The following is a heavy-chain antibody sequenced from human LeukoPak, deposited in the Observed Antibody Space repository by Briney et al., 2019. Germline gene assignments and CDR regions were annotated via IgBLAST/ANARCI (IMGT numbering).Heavy chain of an antibody. CDR3: ARDSGQPYYDSSGYYDY. Sequence: GRSLRLSCAASGFTFSSYAMHWVRQAPGKGLEWVAVISYDGSNKYYADSVKGRFTISRDNSKNTLYLQMNSLRAEDTAVYYCARDSGQPYYDSSGYYDYWGQGTLVTVSS. J-gene: IGHJ4*02. CDR2: ISYDGSNK. V-gene: IGHV3-30*04. D-gene: IGHD3-22*01. CDR1: GFTFSSYA.